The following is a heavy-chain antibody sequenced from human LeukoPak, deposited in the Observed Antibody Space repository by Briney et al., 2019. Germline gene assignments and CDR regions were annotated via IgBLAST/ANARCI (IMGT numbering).Heavy chain of an antibody. CDR2: ISAYNGNT. CDR1: GYTFTSYG. CDR3: ARGRDIVVVPYYYYYYMDV. V-gene: IGHV1-18*01. D-gene: IGHD2-2*01. J-gene: IGHJ6*03. Sequence: ASVKVSCEASGYTFTSYGISWVRQAPGQGLEWMGWISAYNGNTNYAQKLQGRVTMTTDTSTSTAYMELSSLRSEDTAVYYCARGRDIVVVPYYYYYYMDVWGKGTTVTVSS.